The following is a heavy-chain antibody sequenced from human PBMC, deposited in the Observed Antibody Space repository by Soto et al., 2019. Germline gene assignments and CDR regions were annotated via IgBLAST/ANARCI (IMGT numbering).Heavy chain of an antibody. CDR1: GFTFSSYS. D-gene: IGHD2-2*01. V-gene: IGHV3-48*01. CDR2: ISSSSSTI. CDR3: AREGGYCSSTSCDWDY. J-gene: IGHJ4*02. Sequence: EVQLVESGGGLVQPGGSLRLSCAASGFTFSSYSMNWVRQAPGKGLEWVSYISSSSSTIYYADSVKGRFTISRDNAKNSLYRQMNSQRAEDTAVYYCAREGGYCSSTSCDWDYWGQGTLVTVSS.